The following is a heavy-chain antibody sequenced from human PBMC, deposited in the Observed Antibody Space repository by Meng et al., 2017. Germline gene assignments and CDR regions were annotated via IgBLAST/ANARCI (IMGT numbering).Heavy chain of an antibody. CDR1: GYTFPDYY. J-gene: IGHJ4*02. CDR2: IDPKNGDT. CDR3: ARDEDISAAGKLFGDY. Sequence: QGQLVQSGAELMKPVASVKVSCKPSGYTFPDYYIHWVRQAPGQGLEWMGRIDPKNGDTHYAQKFQGRVTMTGDTSISTAYMDLSGLRSDDTAVYYCARDEDISAAGKLFGDYWGQGTLVTVSS. D-gene: IGHD6-13*01. V-gene: IGHV1-2*06.